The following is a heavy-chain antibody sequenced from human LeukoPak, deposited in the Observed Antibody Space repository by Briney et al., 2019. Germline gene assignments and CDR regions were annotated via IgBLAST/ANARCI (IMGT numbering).Heavy chain of an antibody. CDR2: INHSGST. V-gene: IGHV4-34*01. CDR1: GGSFSGYY. J-gene: IGHJ4*02. CDR3: ARGTTDRIAVAGTSGHDY. Sequence: SETLSLTCAVYGGSFSGYYWSWIRQPPGKGLEWIGEINHSGSTNYNPSLKSRVTISVDTSKNQFSLKLSSVTATDTAVYYCARGTTDRIAVAGTSGHDYWGQGTLVTVSS. D-gene: IGHD6-19*01.